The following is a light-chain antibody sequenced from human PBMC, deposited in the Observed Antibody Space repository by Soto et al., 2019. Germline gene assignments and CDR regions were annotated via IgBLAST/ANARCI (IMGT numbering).Light chain of an antibody. Sequence: EIVLTQSPATLSLSPGERATLSCRASQSVSSYLAWYQQKPGQAPRLLIYDASNRATGIPARFSGSGSGTDFTLTISGLEPEDFAVYYCQQRSNWPTFGGGTTVEIK. CDR2: DAS. CDR1: QSVSSY. J-gene: IGKJ4*01. CDR3: QQRSNWPT. V-gene: IGKV3-11*01.